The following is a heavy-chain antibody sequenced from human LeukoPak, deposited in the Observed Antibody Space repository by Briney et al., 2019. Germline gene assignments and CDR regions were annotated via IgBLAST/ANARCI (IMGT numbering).Heavy chain of an antibody. D-gene: IGHD3-22*01. CDR1: GFTFSSYW. Sequence: PGGSLRLSCAASGFTFSSYWMHWVRHVPGKGLVWVSRINSDGRTTSYVDSVKGRFTISRDNAKTTLYLQMNSLRAEDTAVYYCAKESQSITMIVVVISPPLGFDYWGQGTLVTVSS. V-gene: IGHV3-74*01. CDR3: AKESQSITMIVVVISPPLGFDY. CDR2: INSDGRTT. J-gene: IGHJ4*02.